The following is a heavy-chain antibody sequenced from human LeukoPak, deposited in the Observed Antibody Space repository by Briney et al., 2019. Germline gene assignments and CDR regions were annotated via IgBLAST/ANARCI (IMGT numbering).Heavy chain of an antibody. CDR3: ASRYCSSTSCYLY. D-gene: IGHD2-2*01. V-gene: IGHV3-11*01. J-gene: IGHJ4*02. CDR1: GFTFGDYY. CDR2: ISSSGSTI. Sequence: GGSLRLSCAASGFTFGDYYMSWIRQAPGKGLEWVSYISSSGSTIYYADSVKGRFTISRDNAKNSLYLQMNSLRAEDTAVYYYASRYCSSTSCYLYWGQGTLVTVSS.